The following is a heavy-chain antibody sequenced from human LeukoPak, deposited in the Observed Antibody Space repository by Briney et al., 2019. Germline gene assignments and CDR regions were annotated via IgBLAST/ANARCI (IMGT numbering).Heavy chain of an antibody. D-gene: IGHD5-18*01. Sequence: GGSLRLSCSASGFTFSSYWMHWVRRDPGEGVVWVPRINSDGSTTTYADSVKGRFTISRDNAKNTLYLQMNSLRAEDTAVYYCARDRAYIYGYAFDYWGQGTLVTVSS. CDR1: GFTFSSYW. J-gene: IGHJ4*02. CDR2: INSDGSTT. CDR3: ARDRAYIYGYAFDY. V-gene: IGHV3-74*01.